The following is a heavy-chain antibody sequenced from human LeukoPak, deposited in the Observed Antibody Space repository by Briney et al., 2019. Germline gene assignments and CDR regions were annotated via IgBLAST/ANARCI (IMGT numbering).Heavy chain of an antibody. D-gene: IGHD3-3*01. J-gene: IGHJ4*02. V-gene: IGHV4-59*01. CDR1: GGSIRSYY. CDR3: ARSYDTNFDY. CDR2: IYFSGST. Sequence: SETLSLTCTVSGGSIRSYYWSWIRQPPGKGLEWIGYIYFSGSTSYNPSLKSRVTISVDRSKNQFSLKLSSVAAAVTAVYYCARSYDTNFDYWGQGTLVTVSS.